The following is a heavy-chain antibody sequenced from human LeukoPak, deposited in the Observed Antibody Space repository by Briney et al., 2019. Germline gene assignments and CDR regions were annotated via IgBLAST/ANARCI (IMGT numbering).Heavy chain of an antibody. Sequence: ASVKVSCKASRYTFTDYYMHWVRQAPGQGLEWRGWISPNSGGTNYAQKFQGRVTMTRDTSINTAYMELNRLRSDDTAVYYCARADTIWVVSGLAYWGQGTLVTVSS. V-gene: IGHV1-2*02. CDR1: RYTFTDYY. D-gene: IGHD2-21*02. CDR3: ARADTIWVVSGLAY. J-gene: IGHJ4*02. CDR2: ISPNSGGT.